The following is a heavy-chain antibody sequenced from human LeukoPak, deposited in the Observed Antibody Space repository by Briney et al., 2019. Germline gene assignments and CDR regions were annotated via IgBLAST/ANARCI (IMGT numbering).Heavy chain of an antibody. CDR2: IYYIGNT. CDR1: GASISTGSYY. CDR3: ARRPRGYFDY. J-gene: IGHJ4*02. V-gene: IGHV4-39*01. D-gene: IGHD1-26*01. Sequence: SEPLSLTCTVSGASISTGSYYWAWIRQPPGKGLEWIGTIYYIGNTFYNPSLKSPATISVDTSRNQFSLKLNSVTAADTAVYYCARRPRGYFDYWGQGTLVTVSS.